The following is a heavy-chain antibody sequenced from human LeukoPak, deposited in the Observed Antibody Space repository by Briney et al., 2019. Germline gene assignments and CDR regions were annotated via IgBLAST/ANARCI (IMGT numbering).Heavy chain of an antibody. V-gene: IGHV4-39*01. D-gene: IGHD2-2*01. Sequence: PSETLSLTCTVSGGSISSSSYYWGWIRQPPGKGLEWIGSIYYSGSTYYNPSLKSRVTISVDTSKNQFSLKLSSVTAADTAVYYCARLGCSSTSCYLYYYYYMDVWGKGTTVTVSS. CDR1: GGSISSSSYY. CDR3: ARLGCSSTSCYLYYYYYMDV. CDR2: IYYSGST. J-gene: IGHJ6*03.